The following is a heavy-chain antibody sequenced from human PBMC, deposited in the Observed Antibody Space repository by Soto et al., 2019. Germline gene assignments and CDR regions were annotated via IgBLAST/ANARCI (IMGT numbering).Heavy chain of an antibody. J-gene: IGHJ4*02. CDR2: ISSSSSYI. V-gene: IGHV3-21*04. D-gene: IGHD3-22*01. CDR3: AKDNLYYYDSSGYYYSY. CDR1: GFTFSSYS. Sequence: GGSLRLSCAASGFTFSSYSMNWVRQAPGKGLEWVSSISSSSSYIYYADSVKGRFTISRDNAKNSLYLQMNSLRAEDTAVYYCAKDNLYYYDSSGYYYSYWGQGTLVTVSS.